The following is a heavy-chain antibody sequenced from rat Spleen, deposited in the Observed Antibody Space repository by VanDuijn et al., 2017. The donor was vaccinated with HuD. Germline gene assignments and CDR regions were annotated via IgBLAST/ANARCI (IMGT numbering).Heavy chain of an antibody. CDR1: GFTFSDYN. CDR3: ARHEGSTEAKGVMDA. J-gene: IGHJ4*01. V-gene: IGHV5-7*01. Sequence: EVQLVESGGGLVQPGRSLKLSCAASGFTFSDYNMAWVRQAPTNGLEWVATISYDGSSTYYRDSVKGRFTISRDNAKSTLYLQMDSLRSEDTATYYCARHEGSTEAKGVMDAWGQGASVTVSS. CDR2: ISYDGSST. D-gene: IGHD1-11*01.